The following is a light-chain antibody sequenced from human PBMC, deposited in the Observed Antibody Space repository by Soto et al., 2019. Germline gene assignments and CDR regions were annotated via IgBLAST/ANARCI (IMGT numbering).Light chain of an antibody. CDR2: DVT. J-gene: IGLJ1*01. V-gene: IGLV2-14*01. Sequence: QSLLTQPASVSGSPGQSITISCTGTSSDVGGYIYVSWYQQHPGKAPKLMIYDVTSRPSGVSYRFSGSKSGNTASLTISGVQADDEADYYCPSYRSSDTLEVFGTGTKVTVL. CDR3: PSYRSSDTLEV. CDR1: SSDVGGYIY.